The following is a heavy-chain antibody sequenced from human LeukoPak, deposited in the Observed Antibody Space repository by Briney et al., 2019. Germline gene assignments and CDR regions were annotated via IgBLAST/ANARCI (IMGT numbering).Heavy chain of an antibody. Sequence: ASVKVSCKASGYTFTSYAMHWVRQAPGQRLEWMGWINAGNGNTKYSQKFQGRVTITRDTSASTAYMELSSLRSEDTAVYYCARDGDYYDSSGYYYFDYWGQGTLVTVSS. V-gene: IGHV1-3*01. CDR2: INAGNGNT. CDR1: GYTFTSYA. D-gene: IGHD3-22*01. J-gene: IGHJ4*02. CDR3: ARDGDYYDSSGYYYFDY.